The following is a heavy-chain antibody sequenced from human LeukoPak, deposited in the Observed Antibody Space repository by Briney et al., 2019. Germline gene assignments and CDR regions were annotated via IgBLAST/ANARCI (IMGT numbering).Heavy chain of an antibody. Sequence: SVKVSCKASGFTFTSSAMQWVRQARGQRLEWIGWIVVGSGNTNYAQKFQERVTITRDMSTSTAYMELSSLRSEDTAVYYCAADIVVVTDTRDLDAFDIWGQGTMVTVSS. CDR2: IVVGSGNT. V-gene: IGHV1-58*02. CDR3: AADIVVVTDTRDLDAFDI. CDR1: GFTFTSSA. D-gene: IGHD2-21*02. J-gene: IGHJ3*02.